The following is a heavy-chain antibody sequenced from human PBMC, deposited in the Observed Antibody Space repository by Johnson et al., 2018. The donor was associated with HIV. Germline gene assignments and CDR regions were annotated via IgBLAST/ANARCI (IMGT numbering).Heavy chain of an antibody. CDR3: ASLTWVARSSRFYAFDI. CDR1: GFTFRDYG. J-gene: IGHJ3*02. D-gene: IGHD6-13*01. Sequence: QVQLVESGGGLVQPGGSLRLSCAASGFTFRDYGMHWVRQAPGQGLEWVAFIHYDGSNKYYADSVKGRFPISRNNSKNTLYLQMNSRIVEDTAVYYCASLTWVARSSRFYAFDIWGQGTMVTVSS. CDR2: IHYDGSNK. V-gene: IGHV3-30*02.